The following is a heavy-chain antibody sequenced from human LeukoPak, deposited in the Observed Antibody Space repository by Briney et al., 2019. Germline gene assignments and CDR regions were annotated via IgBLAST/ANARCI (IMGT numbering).Heavy chain of an antibody. CDR3: ARLSPYPGIAAAGHYFDY. D-gene: IGHD6-13*01. V-gene: IGHV4-4*07. Sequence: SETLSLTCTVSGGSISSYYWSWIRQPAGKGLEWIGRIYISGSTNYNPSLKSRVTISVDTSKNQFSLKLSSVTAADTAVYYCARLSPYPGIAAAGHYFDYWGQGTLVTVSS. CDR1: GGSISSYY. CDR2: IYISGST. J-gene: IGHJ4*02.